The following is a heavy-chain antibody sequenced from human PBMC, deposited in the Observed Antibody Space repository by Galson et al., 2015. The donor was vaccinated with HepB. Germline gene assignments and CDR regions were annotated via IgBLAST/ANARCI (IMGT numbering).Heavy chain of an antibody. V-gene: IGHV3-48*01. J-gene: IGHJ4*02. Sequence: SLRLSCAASGFTFSSHNMHWVRQAPGRGLEWISYISISSSTIYCADSVKGRFTVSRDNAKNSLYLQMNSLRVEDTAVYYCARGPKSGSYLEGFEYWGQGTLVTVSS. CDR1: GFTFSSHN. D-gene: IGHD1-26*01. CDR2: ISISSSTI. CDR3: ARGPKSGSYLEGFEY.